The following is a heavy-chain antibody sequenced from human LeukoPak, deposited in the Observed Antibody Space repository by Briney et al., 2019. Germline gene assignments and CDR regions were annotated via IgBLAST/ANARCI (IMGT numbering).Heavy chain of an antibody. CDR3: AKRPSDYGDYVTYFDY. D-gene: IGHD4-17*01. CDR1: GFSFISYG. Sequence: GGSLRLSCAASGFSFISYGMHWVRQAPGKGLEWVGVISDDGRNKKYADSVKGRFTISRDNSKDTLYLQMNSLRDEDTAVYYCAKRPSDYGDYVTYFDYWGQGTLVPSPQ. J-gene: IGHJ4*02. CDR2: ISDDGRNK. V-gene: IGHV3-30*18.